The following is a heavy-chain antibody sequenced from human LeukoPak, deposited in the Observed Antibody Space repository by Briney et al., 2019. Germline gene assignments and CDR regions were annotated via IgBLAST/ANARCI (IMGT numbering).Heavy chain of an antibody. D-gene: IGHD6-13*01. J-gene: IGHJ4*02. CDR1: GYTLTELS. CDR2: FDPEDGEK. V-gene: IGHV1-24*01. CDR3: ATDLAAAGNFYFDY. Sequence: GASVTVSCTVSGYTLTELSMHWVRQPPAKGLEGMWVFDPEDGEKIYAQKCQGRVTMTEDTSTDTAYLELSSLRSEDTAVYYCATDLAAAGNFYFDYWGQGTLVTVSS.